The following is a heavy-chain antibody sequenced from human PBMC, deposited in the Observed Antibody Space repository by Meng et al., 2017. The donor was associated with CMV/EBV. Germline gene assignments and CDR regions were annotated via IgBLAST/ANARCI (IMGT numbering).Heavy chain of an antibody. V-gene: IGHV1-69*12. CDR2: IIPIFSTA. CDR3: ARRGSYYGSGSYYNWFDP. CDR1: GGTFSSYA. J-gene: IGHJ5*02. Sequence: QDQLLQFGAEVKKPGSSVKVSCKASGGTFSSYAISWVRQAPSQGLEWMGGIIPIFSTANYAQKFQGRVTITADESTSTAYMELSSLRSEDTAVYYCARRGSYYGSGSYYNWFDPWGQGTLVTVSS. D-gene: IGHD3-10*01.